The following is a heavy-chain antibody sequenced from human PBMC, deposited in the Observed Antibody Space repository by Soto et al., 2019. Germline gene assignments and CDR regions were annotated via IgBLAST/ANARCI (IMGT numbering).Heavy chain of an antibody. Sequence: TTPLTSTDSTSSTKEYYWSWVRLSAGKGLEWLGRLYSSGNTNYSPSLKGGVTMSVDTLQNHFSLKVTSVTAADTAMYYCVRGDLFDSWGRATMVALSS. J-gene: IGHJ3*02. CDR3: VRGDLFDS. CDR1: TSSTKEYY. V-gene: IGHV4-4*07. CDR2: LYSSGNT.